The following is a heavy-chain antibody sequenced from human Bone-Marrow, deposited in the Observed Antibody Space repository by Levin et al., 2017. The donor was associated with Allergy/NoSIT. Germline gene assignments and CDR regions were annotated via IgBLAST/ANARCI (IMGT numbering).Heavy chain of an antibody. V-gene: IGHV3-23*01. Sequence: PGGSLRLSCAASGFTFNTYAMSWVRQAPGKGLEWVSAISDTGSATYYADSVKGRFTISRDNSKNTLFLQMNGLRADDTAVYYCAKDYTPDGYNIYTWGQGTLVTVSS. J-gene: IGHJ5*02. D-gene: IGHD5-24*01. CDR2: ISDTGSAT. CDR1: GFTFNTYA. CDR3: AKDYTPDGYNIYT.